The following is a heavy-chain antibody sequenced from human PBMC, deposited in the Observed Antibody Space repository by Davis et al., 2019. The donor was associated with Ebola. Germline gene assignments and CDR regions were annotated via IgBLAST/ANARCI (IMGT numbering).Heavy chain of an antibody. CDR2: ISWNSDSV. CDR1: GFTFDDYA. CDR3: ARDSLRYSAAYGGWLDP. J-gene: IGHJ5*02. D-gene: IGHD5-18*01. V-gene: IGHV3-9*01. Sequence: SLKISCAASGFTFDDYAMTWVRQVPGKGLEWVSSISWNSDSVGYVDSVKGRFTISKDNAKNTLYLQMNGLRADDTAMYYCARDSLRYSAAYGGWLDPWGQGTLVIVSS.